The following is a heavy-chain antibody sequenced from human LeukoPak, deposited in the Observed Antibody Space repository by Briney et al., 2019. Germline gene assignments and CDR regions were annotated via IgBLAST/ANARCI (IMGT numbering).Heavy chain of an antibody. CDR1: GLGPSYYS. J-gene: IGHJ4*02. Sequence: EALQFSCQGSGLGPSYYSLGWGRQMPGKGREWRGIIYSGESDTRYNPSLQGQVTISADKSTSTAYLLWSSLRASDAAMYYCARASRNAYNQNFDYWGQGTLVTVSS. V-gene: IGHV5-51*01. CDR2: IYSGESDT. D-gene: IGHD5-24*01. CDR3: ARASRNAYNQNFDY.